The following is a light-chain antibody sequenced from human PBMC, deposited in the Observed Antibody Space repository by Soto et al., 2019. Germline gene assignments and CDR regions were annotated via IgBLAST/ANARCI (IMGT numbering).Light chain of an antibody. CDR3: AAWDDSLMGV. Sequence: QAVVTQPPSASGTPGQRVTISCSGSSSNIGSKTVNWYQQLPGTAPKLLIYNNNQRPSGVPDRFSGSKSGTSASLAISGLQSEDEADYYCAAWDDSLMGVFGGGTKLTVL. J-gene: IGLJ3*02. V-gene: IGLV1-44*01. CDR1: SSNIGSKT. CDR2: NNN.